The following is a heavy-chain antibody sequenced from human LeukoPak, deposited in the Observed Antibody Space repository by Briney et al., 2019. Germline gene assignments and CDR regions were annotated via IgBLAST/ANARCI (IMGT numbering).Heavy chain of an antibody. CDR1: GFTFSNYG. J-gene: IGHJ5*02. CDR3: SKDCLPRGGVYESPGS. Sequence: GGSLRLSCATSGFTFSNYGVHWIRQAPGKGLDWVSFISYAGSNKYYAASVKGRFTISRDDSMNTVFLQMNRLRAEDTDVYYCSKDCLPRGGVYESPGSWGLGTRVTVSS. CDR2: ISYAGSNK. V-gene: IGHV3-30*02. D-gene: IGHD2-8*02.